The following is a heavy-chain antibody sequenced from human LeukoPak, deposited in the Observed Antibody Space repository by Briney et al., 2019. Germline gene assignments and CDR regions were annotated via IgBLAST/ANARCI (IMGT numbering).Heavy chain of an antibody. D-gene: IGHD4-11*01. Sequence: SETLSLTCAVYGGSFSGYYWSWIRQPPGKGLEWIGEINHSGSTNYNPSLKSRVTISVDTSKNQFPLKLSSVTAADTAVYYCARQPSYSNYVLEYFQHWGQGTLVTVSS. CDR2: INHSGST. J-gene: IGHJ1*01. CDR3: ARQPSYSNYVLEYFQH. V-gene: IGHV4-34*01. CDR1: GGSFSGYY.